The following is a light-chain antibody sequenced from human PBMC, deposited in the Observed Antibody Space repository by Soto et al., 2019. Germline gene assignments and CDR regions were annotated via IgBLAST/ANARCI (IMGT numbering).Light chain of an antibody. J-gene: IGKJ5*01. CDR1: QTVSRNN. CDR3: QQPGDAPIT. CDR2: GAS. Sequence: IVLMLFAGPTSLSPGERPTLSCRASQTVSRNNLVWYQQRHGQPPRLLMYGASSRATSIPDRFSGSVSGTDFSITISRLEKEDGAVYYCQQPGDAPITFGQGTRLEIK. V-gene: IGKV3-20*01.